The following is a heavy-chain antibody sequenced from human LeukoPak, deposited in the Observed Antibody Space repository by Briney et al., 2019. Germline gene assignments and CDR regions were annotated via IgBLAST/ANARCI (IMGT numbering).Heavy chain of an antibody. CDR1: GYTFTSYA. CDR3: ASYSIAVAGTFY. V-gene: IGHV1-3*01. CDR2: INAGNGNT. Sequence: GASVKVSCKASGYTFTSYAMHWVRQAPGQRLEWMGWINAGNGNTKYSQKFQSRVTITRDTSASTAYMELSSLRSEDTAVYYCASYSIAVAGTFYWGQGTLVTVSS. J-gene: IGHJ4*02. D-gene: IGHD6-19*01.